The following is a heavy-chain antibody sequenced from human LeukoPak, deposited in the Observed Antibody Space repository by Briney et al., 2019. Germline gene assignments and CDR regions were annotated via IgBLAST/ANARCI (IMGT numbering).Heavy chain of an antibody. Sequence: GGSLRLSCAASGFTFSSYWMTWVRQAPGKGLEWVANINQDGTKEYYVDSVKGRFTISRDNAKNSLYLQMNSLRAEDTAVYYCARGQHSSGWYLDHWFDPWGQGTLVTVSS. CDR1: GFTFSSYW. CDR3: ARGQHSSGWYLDHWFDP. CDR2: INQDGTKE. D-gene: IGHD6-19*01. J-gene: IGHJ5*02. V-gene: IGHV3-7*01.